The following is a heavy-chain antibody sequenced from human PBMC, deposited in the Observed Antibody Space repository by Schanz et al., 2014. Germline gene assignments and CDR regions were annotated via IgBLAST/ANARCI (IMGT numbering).Heavy chain of an antibody. CDR3: ARLSRHDEAFDI. V-gene: IGHV4-4*02. CDR1: GFTFSTYAM. CDR2: IYHTGST. D-gene: IGHD2-2*01. J-gene: IGHJ3*02. Sequence: VQLVESGGGLVQPGGSLRLSCAASGFTFSTYAMSWVRQAPGKGLEWIGEIYHTGSTNYNPSLKSRVTISVDTSKNQFSLKLSSVTAADTAIYYCARLSRHDEAFDIWGQGTMVAVSS.